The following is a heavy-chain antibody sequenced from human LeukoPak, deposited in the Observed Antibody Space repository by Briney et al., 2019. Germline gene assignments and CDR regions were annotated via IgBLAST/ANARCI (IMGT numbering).Heavy chain of an antibody. CDR1: GFTFSSCG. CDR2: ISGSGGST. Sequence: GGSLRLSCAASGFTFSSCGMSWVRQAPGKGLEWVSAISGSGGSTYYADSVKGRFTISRDNSKNTLYLQMNSLRAEDTAVYYCAKGPIDPWGRKGGNVLAVAGYFDYWGQGTLVTVSS. J-gene: IGHJ4*02. CDR3: AKGPIDPWGRKGGNVLAVAGYFDY. D-gene: IGHD6-19*01. V-gene: IGHV3-23*01.